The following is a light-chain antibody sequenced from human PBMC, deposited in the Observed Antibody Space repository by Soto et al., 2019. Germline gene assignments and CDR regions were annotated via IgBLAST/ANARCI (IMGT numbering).Light chain of an antibody. CDR2: DAS. Sequence: DIQMTQSPSSLSASVGDRVTITCRASQTLNSYLNWYQQEPGKAPKLLICDASNLEPGVPSRFSGSGSGTDFTFTISSLQPEDIATYYCQQYGNLPFTFGPGTKVDIK. CDR3: QQYGNLPFT. V-gene: IGKV1-33*01. J-gene: IGKJ3*01. CDR1: QTLNSY.